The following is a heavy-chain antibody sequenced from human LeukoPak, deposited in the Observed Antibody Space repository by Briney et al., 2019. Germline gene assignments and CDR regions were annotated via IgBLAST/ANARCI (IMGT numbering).Heavy chain of an antibody. J-gene: IGHJ4*02. V-gene: IGHV3-23*01. Sequence: GGSLRLSCAASGFTFDDYGMSWVRQAPGKGLEWVSAISGSGGSTYYADSVKGRFTISRDNSKNTLYLQMNSLRAEDTAVYYCAKGGYYDSSASFDYWGQGTLVTVSS. D-gene: IGHD3-22*01. CDR3: AKGGYYDSSASFDY. CDR2: ISGSGGST. CDR1: GFTFDDYG.